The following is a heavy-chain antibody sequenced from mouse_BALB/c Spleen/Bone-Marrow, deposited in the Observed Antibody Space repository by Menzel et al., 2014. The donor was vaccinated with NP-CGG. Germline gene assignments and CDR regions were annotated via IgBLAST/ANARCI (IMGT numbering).Heavy chain of an antibody. CDR3: TRSTMITYFDY. CDR1: GYTFTSYY. D-gene: IGHD2-4*01. V-gene: IGHV1S81*02. CDR2: INPSNGGT. J-gene: IGHJ2*01. Sequence: QVQLQQSGAELVKPGASVKLSCKASGYTFTSYYMYWVKQRPGQGLEWIGEINPSNGGTNFNEKFKSKATLTVDKSSSTAYMQLSSLTSEDSAVYYCTRSTMITYFDYWGQSTTLTVSS.